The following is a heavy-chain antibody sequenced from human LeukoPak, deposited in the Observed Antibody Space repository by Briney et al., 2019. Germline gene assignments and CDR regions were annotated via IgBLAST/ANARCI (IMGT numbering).Heavy chain of an antibody. CDR1: GGYVSSTNYY. CDR2: IYTTGSP. D-gene: IGHD3-10*01. CDR3: PIDRGVTTARGVHSWFVP. J-gene: IGHJ5*02. V-gene: IGHV4-61*02. Sequence: PSETLSLTCTVSGGYVSSTNYYCTWIRQPAGKGLEWIGRIYTTGSPSYSPSLKSRVTISVDTSTNQFSLKLTSVSAADTADYYWPIDRGVTTARGVHSWFVPWGQGILVTVSS.